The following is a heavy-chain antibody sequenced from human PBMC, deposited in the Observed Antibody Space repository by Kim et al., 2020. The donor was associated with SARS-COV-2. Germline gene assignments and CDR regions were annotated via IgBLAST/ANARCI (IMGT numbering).Heavy chain of an antibody. CDR2: VYYSGST. Sequence: SETLSLTCTVSGCSISSSSYYWGWIRQPPGKELEWIGSVYYSGSTYSNPSLKSRVTISVDTSNKQFSLKLSSVTAADTAVYYCARQRISIWYERWFDSWGQGTLVTVSS. CDR3: ARQRISIWYERWFDS. V-gene: IGHV4-39*01. J-gene: IGHJ5*01. D-gene: IGHD6-13*01. CDR1: GCSISSSSYY.